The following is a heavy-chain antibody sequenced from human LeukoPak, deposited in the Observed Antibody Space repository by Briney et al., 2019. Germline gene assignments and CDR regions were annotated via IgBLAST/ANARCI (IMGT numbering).Heavy chain of an antibody. J-gene: IGHJ4*02. CDR1: GGSFSGYY. Sequence: SETLSLTCAVYGGSFSGYYWSWIRQPPGKGLEWIGEINHSGSTNYNPSLKSRVTISVDTSKNQFSLKLSSVTAADTAVYYCARRGIFGAVPWGYWGQGTLVTVSS. D-gene: IGHD3-3*01. V-gene: IGHV4-34*01. CDR3: ARRGIFGAVPWGY. CDR2: INHSGST.